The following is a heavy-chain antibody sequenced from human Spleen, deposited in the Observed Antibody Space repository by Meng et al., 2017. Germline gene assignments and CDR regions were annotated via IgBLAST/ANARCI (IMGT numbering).Heavy chain of an antibody. CDR1: GSTVSSNE. V-gene: IGHV3-38-3*01. CDR2: ISGYST. D-gene: IGHD6-19*01. Sequence: GESLKISCAASGSTVSSNEMTWVRQAPGKGLELVSSISGYSTYYADCRKGRFTISRDNSKNTLYLQMNSLRAEDTAVYYCARGFAAVAEPNAFDIWGQGTMVTVSS. J-gene: IGHJ3*02. CDR3: ARGFAAVAEPNAFDI.